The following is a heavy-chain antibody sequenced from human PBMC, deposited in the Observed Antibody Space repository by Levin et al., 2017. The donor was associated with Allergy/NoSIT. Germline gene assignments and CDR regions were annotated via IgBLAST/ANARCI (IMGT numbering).Heavy chain of an antibody. CDR2: ISYNGFNK. CDR3: AREVVLRYSNTWSAVDY. Sequence: GGSLRLSCAASGFMFSSYAMHWVRQAPGKGLEWVAVISYNGFNKYYADSVKGRFTISRDNSKNTLYLQMNSLRADDAAVYFCAREVVLRYSNTWSAVDYWGQGTLVTVSS. J-gene: IGHJ4*02. CDR1: GFMFSSYA. D-gene: IGHD2-8*01. V-gene: IGHV3-30-3*01.